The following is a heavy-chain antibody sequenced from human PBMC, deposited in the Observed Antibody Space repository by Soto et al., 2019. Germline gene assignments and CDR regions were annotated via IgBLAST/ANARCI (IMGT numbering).Heavy chain of an antibody. CDR2: ISGSGGRT. V-gene: IGHV3-23*01. D-gene: IGHD6-19*01. J-gene: IGHJ6*02. CDR3: ASRLLAGVYDYYGMDV. CDR1: GFTFSSYA. Sequence: EVQLLESGGGLVQPGGSLRLSCAASGFTFSSYAMSWVRQAPGKGLEWASAISGSGGRTYYADSVKGRFTISRDNSKTSRDPQMNCVSAEDTAVYYCASRLLAGVYDYYGMDVWGRGTTVTVSS.